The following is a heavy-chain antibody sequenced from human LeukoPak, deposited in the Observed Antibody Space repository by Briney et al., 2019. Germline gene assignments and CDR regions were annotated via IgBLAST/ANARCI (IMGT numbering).Heavy chain of an antibody. CDR1: GYTFTSYG. CDR2: INPSGGST. J-gene: IGHJ4*02. CDR3: ARDRPTTVTRFDY. Sequence: GASVKVSCKASGYTFTSYGISWVRQAPGQGLEWMGIINPSGGSTSYAQKFQGRVTITRDTSTSTVYMELSSLRSEDTAVYYCARDRPTTVTRFDYWGQGTLVTVSS. D-gene: IGHD4-17*01. V-gene: IGHV1-46*01.